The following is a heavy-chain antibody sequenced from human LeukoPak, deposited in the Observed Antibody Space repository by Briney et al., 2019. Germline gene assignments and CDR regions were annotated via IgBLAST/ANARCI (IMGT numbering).Heavy chain of an antibody. CDR1: GFTFSSYA. CDR3: ARDALGDAAQHFDY. CDR2: ISYDGSNK. Sequence: GGSLRLSCAASGFTFSSYAMHWVRQAPGKGLEWVAVISYDGSNKYYADSVKGRFTISRDNSKNTPYLQMNSLRAEDTAVYYCARDALGDAAQHFDYWGQGTLVTVSS. V-gene: IGHV3-30-3*01. J-gene: IGHJ4*02. D-gene: IGHD2-21*02.